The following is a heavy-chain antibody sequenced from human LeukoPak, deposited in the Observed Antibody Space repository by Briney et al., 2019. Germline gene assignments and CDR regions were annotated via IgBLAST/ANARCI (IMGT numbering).Heavy chain of an antibody. D-gene: IGHD6-19*01. J-gene: IGHJ4*02. CDR3: ARDDSSGWN. V-gene: IGHV1-2*02. CDR2: INPNSGDT. CDR1: GYTFTGYY. Sequence: APVKVSCKASGYTFTGYYIHWVRQAPGQGFEWMGWINPNSGDTNYAQKFQGRVTMTRDTSISTVYMEVNRLRFDDTAVYYCARDDSSGWNWGQGTLVTVSS.